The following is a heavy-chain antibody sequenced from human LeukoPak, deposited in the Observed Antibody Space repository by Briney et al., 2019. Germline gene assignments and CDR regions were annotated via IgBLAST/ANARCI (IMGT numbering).Heavy chain of an antibody. J-gene: IGHJ4*02. V-gene: IGHV3-23*01. D-gene: IGHD6-19*01. CDR1: GFTFSSYA. Sequence: GGSLRLSCAASGFTFSSYAMSWVRQAPGKGLEWVSAISGSGGSTYYADSVKGRFTISRDNSKNTLYLQTNSLRAEDTAVYYCAEDLLDSSGDYWGQGTLVTVSS. CDR3: AEDLLDSSGDY. CDR2: ISGSGGST.